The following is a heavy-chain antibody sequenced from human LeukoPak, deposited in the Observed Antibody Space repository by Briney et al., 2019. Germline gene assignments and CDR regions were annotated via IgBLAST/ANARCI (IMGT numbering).Heavy chain of an antibody. CDR2: IYPGDSAT. J-gene: IGHJ4*02. V-gene: IGHV5-51*01. Sequence: GESLKISCKGSGYSFTSYLIGWVRQMPGKGLEGMGIIYPGDSATRNSPSFQGQVTISADKSISTAYLQWSSLKASDTAMYYCARHPYSSSWYLDYWGQGTLVTVSS. D-gene: IGHD6-13*01. CDR3: ARHPYSSSWYLDY. CDR1: GYSFTSYL.